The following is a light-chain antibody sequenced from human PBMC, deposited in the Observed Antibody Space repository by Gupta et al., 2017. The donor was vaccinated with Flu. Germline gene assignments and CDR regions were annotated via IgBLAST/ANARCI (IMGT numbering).Light chain of an antibody. Sequence: QPVVPQEPSLTVCPGGTATLTCDSSTGAVTSGYFPNWFQQKPGQAPRALIYRTNNKHSWTPARFSGSLLGGKAALTLSGVQPEDEAEYFCLLFYGGVHVFGGGTKLTVL. CDR1: TGAVTSGYF. CDR3: LLFYGGVHV. CDR2: RTN. J-gene: IGLJ2*01. V-gene: IGLV7-43*01.